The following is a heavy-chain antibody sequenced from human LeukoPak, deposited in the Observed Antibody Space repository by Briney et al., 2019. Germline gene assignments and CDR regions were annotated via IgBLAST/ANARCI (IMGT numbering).Heavy chain of an antibody. CDR2: CLDSSCTE. CDR3: VRDSEGSFDS. CDR1: GFTFGTYD. V-gene: IGHV3-23*01. D-gene: IGHD3/OR15-3a*01. J-gene: IGHJ4*02. Sequence: GGSLRLSCAASGFTFGTYDMSWVRQPPGKGLEWVSTLACLDSSCTEYYSDSVKGRFSISRDKSRSTLSLQLNSLRVEDTAMYYCVRDSEGSFDSWGQGTLVTVTS.